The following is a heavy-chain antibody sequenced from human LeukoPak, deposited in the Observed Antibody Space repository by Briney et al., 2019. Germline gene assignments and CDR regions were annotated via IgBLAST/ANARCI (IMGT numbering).Heavy chain of an antibody. V-gene: IGHV4-30-4*07. CDR3: ARGGETTVTTMWFDP. J-gene: IGHJ5*02. CDR2: IYYSGST. D-gene: IGHD4-11*01. Sequence: SETLSLTCAVSGGSLSSGGYFWSWIRQPPGMGLEWIGYIYYSGSTYYNPSLKSRVTISVDTSQNQFSLKLSSVTAADTAVYYCARGGETTVTTMWFDPWGQGTLVTVSS. CDR1: GGSLSSGGYF.